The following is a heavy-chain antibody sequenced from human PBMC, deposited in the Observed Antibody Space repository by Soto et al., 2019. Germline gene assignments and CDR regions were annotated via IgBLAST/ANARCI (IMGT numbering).Heavy chain of an antibody. CDR1: GYTFTSYV. CDR2: ISPYNGIT. CDR3: ARDQGDGYFDY. V-gene: IGHV1-18*01. D-gene: IGHD1-26*01. Sequence: QVQLVQSGAEVKKPGASVKVSCKASGYTFTSYVISWVRQAPGQGLEWMGWISPYNGITNYAQKRRGRATMTADTSTSTAYMELRSLRSDDTAVYYCARDQGDGYFDYWGQGTLVTVSS. J-gene: IGHJ4*02.